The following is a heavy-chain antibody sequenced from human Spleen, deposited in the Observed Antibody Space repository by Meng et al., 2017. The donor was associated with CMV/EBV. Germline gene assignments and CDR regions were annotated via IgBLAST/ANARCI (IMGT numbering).Heavy chain of an antibody. CDR2: ISYDGSNK. CDR3: TRAQLGLDY. Sequence: GESLKISCAASGFTFSSYAMHWVRQAPGKGLEWVAVISYDGSNKYYADSVKGRFTISRDNSKNTLYLQMNSLRAEDTAVYYFTRAQLGLDYWGQGTLVTVSS. D-gene: IGHD1-1*01. J-gene: IGHJ4*02. V-gene: IGHV3-30-3*01. CDR1: GFTFSSYA.